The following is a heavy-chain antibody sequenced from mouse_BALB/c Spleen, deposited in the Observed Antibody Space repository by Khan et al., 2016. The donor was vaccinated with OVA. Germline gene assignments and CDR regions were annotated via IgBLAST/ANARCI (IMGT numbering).Heavy chain of an antibody. J-gene: IGHJ3*01. Sequence: EVQLQESGPGLVKPSQSLSLTCTVTGYSITSDYAWNWIRQFPGNRLEWMGYINYSGSTSKKPSLKSRMSISRDTSKNQLFLHLNSVTTENTATYYCVRGRSYWGQGTLVTVSA. CDR3: VRGRSY. CDR2: INYSGST. CDR1: GYSITSDYA. V-gene: IGHV3-2*02.